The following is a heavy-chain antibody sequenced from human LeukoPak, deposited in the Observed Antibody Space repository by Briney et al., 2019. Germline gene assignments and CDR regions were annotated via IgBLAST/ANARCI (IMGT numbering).Heavy chain of an antibody. CDR2: FDPEDGET. J-gene: IGHJ4*02. Sequence: ASVKVSCKVSGYTLTELSIHWVRQAPGKGLEWMGGFDPEDGETIYAQKFQGRVTMTEDTSTDTAYMELSSLRSEDTAVYYCATGPEVVVITDLYYFDYWVQGTLVTVSS. D-gene: IGHD3-22*01. CDR3: ATGPEVVVITDLYYFDY. CDR1: GYTLTELS. V-gene: IGHV1-24*01.